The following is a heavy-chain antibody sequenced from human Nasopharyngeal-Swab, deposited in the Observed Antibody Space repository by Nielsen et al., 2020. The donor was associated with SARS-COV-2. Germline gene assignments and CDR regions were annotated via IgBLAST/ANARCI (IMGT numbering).Heavy chain of an antibody. D-gene: IGHD4-17*01. CDR3: ARDAPAHYGAFY. J-gene: IGHJ4*02. Sequence: GESLKISCVASGVIFSNYWMHWVRQAPGKGLVWVSRINEDGRRTDYADSVKGRFTISRDSSKNTLYLQMDSLRGEDTAVYYCARDAPAHYGAFYWGRGTLVTVSS. V-gene: IGHV3-74*01. CDR1: GVIFSNYW. CDR2: INEDGRRT.